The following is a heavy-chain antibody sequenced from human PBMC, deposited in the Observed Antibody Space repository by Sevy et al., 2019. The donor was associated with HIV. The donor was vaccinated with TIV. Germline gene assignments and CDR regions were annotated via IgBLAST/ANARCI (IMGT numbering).Heavy chain of an antibody. J-gene: IGHJ3*01. Sequence: SQTLSLTCAISGDIISSNSAAWNWIRQSPSRGLEWLGRTYYRSKWFNDYAVAVTSRITIKPDTSKNHVSLQLNSVTPDDTAVYFCARGERWRGGGFGFWGQGTMVTVSS. CDR3: ARGERWRGGGFGF. CDR1: GDIISSNSAA. D-gene: IGHD1-1*01. CDR2: TYYRSKWFN. V-gene: IGHV6-1*01.